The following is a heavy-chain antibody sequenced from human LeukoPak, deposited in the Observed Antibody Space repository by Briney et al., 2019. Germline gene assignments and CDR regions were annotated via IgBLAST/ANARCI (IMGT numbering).Heavy chain of an antibody. D-gene: IGHD3-22*01. J-gene: IGHJ4*02. Sequence: AASVKVSCKASGYTFTSYGISWVRQAPGQGLEWMGWISAYNGNTNYAQKLQGRVTMTTDTSTSTAYMELRSLRSDDTAVYYCARATRYYYDSSGYCPFDYWGQGTLVTVSS. V-gene: IGHV1-18*01. CDR2: ISAYNGNT. CDR3: ARATRYYYDSSGYCPFDY. CDR1: GYTFTSYG.